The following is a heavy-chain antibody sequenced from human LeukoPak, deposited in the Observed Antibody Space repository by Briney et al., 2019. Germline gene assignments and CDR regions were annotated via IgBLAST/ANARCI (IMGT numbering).Heavy chain of an antibody. D-gene: IGHD3-3*01. CDR1: GFTFSSYG. Sequence: GRSLRLSCAASGFTFSSYGMHWVRQAPGKGLEWVAVISYDGSNKYYADSVKGRFTISRDNSKNTLYLQMNSLRAEDTAVYYCAKDTDFWSGYYGYWGQGTLVTVSS. J-gene: IGHJ4*02. CDR2: ISYDGSNK. V-gene: IGHV3-30*18. CDR3: AKDTDFWSGYYGY.